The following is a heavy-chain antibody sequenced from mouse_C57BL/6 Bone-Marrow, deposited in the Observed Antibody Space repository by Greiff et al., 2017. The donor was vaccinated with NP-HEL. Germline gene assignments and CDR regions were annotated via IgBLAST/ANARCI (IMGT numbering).Heavy chain of an antibody. CDR1: GFTFSSYA. D-gene: IGHD4-1*01. CDR3: ARGLVWFAY. CDR2: ISDGGSYT. V-gene: IGHV5-4*01. Sequence: EVQGVESGGGLVKPGGSLKLSCAASGFTFSSYAMSWVRQTPEKRLEWVATISDGGSYTYYPDNVKGRFTISRDNAKNNLYLQMSHLKSEDTAMYYCARGLVWFAYWGQGTLVTVSA. J-gene: IGHJ3*01.